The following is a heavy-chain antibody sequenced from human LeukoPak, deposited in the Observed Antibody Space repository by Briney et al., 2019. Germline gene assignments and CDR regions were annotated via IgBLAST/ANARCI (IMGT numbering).Heavy chain of an antibody. CDR2: IYSGGGT. Sequence: GGSLRLSCAASGFTVSSNYINWVRQAPGKGLEWVSVIYSGGGTYYADSVKGRLTISSDNSKNTLYLQMNNLRAEDTAVYYCARDGSGGYRNRGVFDIWGRGTMVTVSS. CDR3: ARDGSGGYRNRGVFDI. D-gene: IGHD5-18*01. J-gene: IGHJ3*02. V-gene: IGHV3-53*01. CDR1: GFTVSSNY.